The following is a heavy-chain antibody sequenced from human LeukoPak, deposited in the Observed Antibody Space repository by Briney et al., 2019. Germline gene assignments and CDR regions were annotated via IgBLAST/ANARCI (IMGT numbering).Heavy chain of an antibody. Sequence: PSETLSLTCTVSGGSISSGSYYWSWIRQPAGKGLEWIGRIYTSGSTNYNPSLKSRVTISVDTSKNQFSLKLSSVTAADTAVYYCARDLGDYAWDYWGQGTLVTVSS. D-gene: IGHD3-16*01. CDR2: IYTSGST. CDR3: ARDLGDYAWDY. CDR1: GGSISSGSYY. V-gene: IGHV4-61*02. J-gene: IGHJ4*02.